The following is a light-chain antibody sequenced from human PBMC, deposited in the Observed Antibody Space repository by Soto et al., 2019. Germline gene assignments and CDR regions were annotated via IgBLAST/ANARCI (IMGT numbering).Light chain of an antibody. CDR2: GAS. CDR1: QSVSSSD. J-gene: IGKJ1*01. Sequence: ESVLTQSPGTLSLSPGERATLSCRASQSVSSSDLAWYQQKPGPAPRPLIYGASSRAIGIPERFSGSGSGTDLTLTISRLEPEDFAVYYCQQYGSSPWTFGKGPKVAIK. CDR3: QQYGSSPWT. V-gene: IGKV3-20*01.